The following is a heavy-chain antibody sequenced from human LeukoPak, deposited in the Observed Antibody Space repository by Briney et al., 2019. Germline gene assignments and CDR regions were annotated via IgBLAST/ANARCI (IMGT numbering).Heavy chain of an antibody. J-gene: IGHJ4*02. CDR3: AREHGFGDSY. CDR1: GGSFSGYY. V-gene: IGHV4-34*01. Sequence: SETLSLTCAVYGGSFSGYYWSWIRQPPGKGLEWIGEINHSGSTNYNPSLKSRVTISVDTSKNQFSLKLSSVTAADTAVYYCAREHGFGDSYWGQGTLVTVSS. D-gene: IGHD3-10*01. CDR2: INHSGST.